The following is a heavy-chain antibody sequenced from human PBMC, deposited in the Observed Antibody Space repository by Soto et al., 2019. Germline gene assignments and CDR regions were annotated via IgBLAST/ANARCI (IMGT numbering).Heavy chain of an antibody. CDR3: ARGRLSYYFDY. Sequence: GGSLRLSCAASGITFSSYGMHWVRQAPGKGLEWVAVIWYDGSNKYYADSVKGRFTISRDNSKNTLYLQMNSLRAEDTAVYYCARGRLSYYFDYWGQGTLVTVSS. CDR2: IWYDGSNK. D-gene: IGHD2-2*01. V-gene: IGHV3-33*08. CDR1: GITFSSYG. J-gene: IGHJ4*02.